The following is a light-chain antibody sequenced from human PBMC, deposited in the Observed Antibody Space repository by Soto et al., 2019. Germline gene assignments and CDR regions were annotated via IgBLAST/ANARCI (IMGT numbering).Light chain of an antibody. J-gene: IGLJ1*01. CDR3: SLYTSENAYV. CDR2: EVS. V-gene: IGLV2-11*01. Sequence: QSALTQPRSVSGSPGQSVTISCTGTSSDVGGYNFVSWYQHHPGKAPKLMIYEVSKRPSGVPDRFSGSKSGNTASLTISGLQAADEADYYCSLYTSENAYVFGTGTKLTVL. CDR1: SSDVGGYNF.